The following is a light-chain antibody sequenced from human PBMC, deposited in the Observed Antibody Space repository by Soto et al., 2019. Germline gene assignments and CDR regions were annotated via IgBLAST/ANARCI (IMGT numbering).Light chain of an antibody. CDR1: SSNIGAGYD. V-gene: IGLV1-40*01. CDR2: GNS. Sequence: QSVLTQPPSVSGAPGQRVTISCTGSSSNIGAGYDVPWYQQLPGTAPKLLIYGNSNRPSGVPDRFSGSKSGTSASLAITGLQAEDEADYYCQSYDSSLSYVFGPGTKLTVL. CDR3: QSYDSSLSYV. J-gene: IGLJ1*01.